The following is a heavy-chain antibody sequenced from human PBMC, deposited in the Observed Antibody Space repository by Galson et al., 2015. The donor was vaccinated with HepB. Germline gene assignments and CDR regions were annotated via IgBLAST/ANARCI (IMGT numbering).Heavy chain of an antibody. D-gene: IGHD2-8*01. CDR2: ISYDGTSK. J-gene: IGHJ6*02. Sequence: SLRLSCAASGFTFSSYGMHWVRQAPGKGLEWVAVISYDGTSKYYADSVKGRFTISRDNSKNTLHLQMNSLRAEDTALYYCAREGGPPSYAGVGLDVWGQGTTVTVSS. CDR3: AREGGPPSYAGVGLDV. V-gene: IGHV3-30*19. CDR1: GFTFSSYG.